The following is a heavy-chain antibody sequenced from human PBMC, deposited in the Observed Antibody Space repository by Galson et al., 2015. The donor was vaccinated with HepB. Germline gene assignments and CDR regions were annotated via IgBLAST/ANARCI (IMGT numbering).Heavy chain of an antibody. CDR2: ISSSSYI. V-gene: IGHV3-21*01. J-gene: IGHJ4*02. CDR3: ARGGVVVAATIDY. D-gene: IGHD2-15*01. CDR1: GFTFSSYS. Sequence: SLRLSCAASGFTFSSYSMNWVRQAPGKGLEWVSSISSSSYIYYADSVKGRFTISRDNAKNSLYLQMNSLRAEDTAVYYCARGGVVVAATIDYWGQGTLVTVSS.